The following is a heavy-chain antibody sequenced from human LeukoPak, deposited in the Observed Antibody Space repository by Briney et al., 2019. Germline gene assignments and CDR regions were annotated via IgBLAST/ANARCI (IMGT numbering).Heavy chain of an antibody. D-gene: IGHD3-3*01. Sequence: ASVKVSCKASGYTFTSYYMHWVRQAPGQGLEWMGIINPSGGSTSYAQKFQGRVTMTRDMSTSTVYMELSSLRSEDTAVYYCAREWHDFWSGPPNYYYYMDVWGKGTTVTVSS. CDR2: INPSGGST. V-gene: IGHV1-46*01. CDR3: AREWHDFWSGPPNYYYYMDV. CDR1: GYTFTSYY. J-gene: IGHJ6*03.